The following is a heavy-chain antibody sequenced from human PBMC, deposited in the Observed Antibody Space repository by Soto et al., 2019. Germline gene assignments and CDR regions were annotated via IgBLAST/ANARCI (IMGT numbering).Heavy chain of an antibody. J-gene: IGHJ4*02. CDR1: GGTFSSYT. Sequence: QVQLVQSGAEVKKPGSSVKVSCKASGGTFSSYTISWVRQAPGQGLEWMGRIIPILGIANYAQKFQGRVTITADKSTSTAYMEVSSLRSEDTAVYYCARDDGRAYCGGDCYSWGQGTLVTVSS. D-gene: IGHD2-21*02. V-gene: IGHV1-69*02. CDR2: IIPILGIA. CDR3: ARDDGRAYCGGDCYS.